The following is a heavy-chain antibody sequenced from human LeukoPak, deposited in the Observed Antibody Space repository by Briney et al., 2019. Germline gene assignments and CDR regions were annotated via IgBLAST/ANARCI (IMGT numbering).Heavy chain of an antibody. CDR3: ARGGLQLWFLVDY. J-gene: IGHJ4*02. D-gene: IGHD5-18*01. Sequence: ASVTVSCKASGYTFTVYFMHWVRQAPGQGLEWMGWINPNSGGTNYAQKFQGRVTMTRDTSISTAYMELSSLRSDDTAIYFCARGGLQLWFLVDYWGQGTLVTVSS. V-gene: IGHV1-2*02. CDR1: GYTFTVYF. CDR2: INPNSGGT.